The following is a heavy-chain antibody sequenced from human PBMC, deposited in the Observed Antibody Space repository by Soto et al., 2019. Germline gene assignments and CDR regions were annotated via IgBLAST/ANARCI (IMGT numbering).Heavy chain of an antibody. CDR3: ARSSLTYFEF. CDR2: ISGSGSTT. V-gene: IGHV3-11*01. Sequence: DLEESGGGLVKPGGSLRLSCTASGFTFSDYYMSWIRQAPGKGLEWLAYISGSGSTTYYTDSVKGRFAISTDNARTSQYLQLKSLRVEDSAVYYCARSSLTYFEFWGQGTLVTVSS. CDR1: GFTFSDYY. J-gene: IGHJ4*02.